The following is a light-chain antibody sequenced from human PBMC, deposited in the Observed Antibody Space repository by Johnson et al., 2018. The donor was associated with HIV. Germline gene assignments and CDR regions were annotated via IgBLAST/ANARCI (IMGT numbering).Light chain of an antibody. CDR3: GTWDSSLNAYV. J-gene: IGLJ1*01. CDR2: ENN. Sequence: QSVLTQPPSVSAAPGQKVTISCSGSSSNIGNNYVSWYQQLPGTAPKLLIYENNKRPSEIPDRFSGSKSGTSATLGITELQSGDEADYYCGTWDSSLNAYVFGAATKVAVL. CDR1: SSNIGNNY. V-gene: IGLV1-51*02.